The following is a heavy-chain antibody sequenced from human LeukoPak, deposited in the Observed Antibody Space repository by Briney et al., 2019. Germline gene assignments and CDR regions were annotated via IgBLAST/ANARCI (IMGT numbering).Heavy chain of an antibody. CDR1: GFTFSSYG. D-gene: IGHD2-8*01. Sequence: GGSLRLSCAASGFTFSSYGMHWVRQAPGKGLEWVAVISYDGSNKYYADSVKGRFTISRDNSKNTLYVQMNSLRAEDTAVYYCAKDRCSNGIGCLYYYMDVWGKGTTVTISS. V-gene: IGHV3-30*18. CDR2: ISYDGSNK. CDR3: AKDRCSNGIGCLYYYMDV. J-gene: IGHJ6*03.